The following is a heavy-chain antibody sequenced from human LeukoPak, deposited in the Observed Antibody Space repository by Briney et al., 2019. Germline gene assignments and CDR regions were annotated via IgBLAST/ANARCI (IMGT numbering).Heavy chain of an antibody. CDR2: IYYSGST. CDR3: ARGFQYYGMDV. Sequence: KTSETLSLTCTVSGGSISSYYWSWIRQPPGKGPEWIGYIYYSGSTYDNPSLKSRVTISVDTSKNQFSLKLSSVTAADTAVYYCARGFQYYGMDVWGQGTTVTVSS. V-gene: IGHV4-59*01. D-gene: IGHD2/OR15-2a*01. J-gene: IGHJ6*02. CDR1: GGSISSYY.